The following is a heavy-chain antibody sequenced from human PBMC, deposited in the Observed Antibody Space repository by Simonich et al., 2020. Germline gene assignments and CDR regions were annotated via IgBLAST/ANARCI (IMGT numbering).Heavy chain of an antibody. V-gene: IGHV4-38-2*01. Sequence: QVQLQESGPGLVKPSETLSLTCAVSGYSISRGDYWGGIRQPPGKGQEWIESISHSASPYSKPALTSRVTISVDTSRNQFSLKLSSVTAADTAVYYCARVGYSNYYYYGMDVWGQGTTVTVSS. CDR1: GYSISRGDY. CDR3: ARVGYSNYYYYGMDV. CDR2: ISHSASP. D-gene: IGHD6-13*01. J-gene: IGHJ6*02.